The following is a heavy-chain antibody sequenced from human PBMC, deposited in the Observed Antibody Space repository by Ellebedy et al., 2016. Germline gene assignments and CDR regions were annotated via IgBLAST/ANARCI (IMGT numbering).Heavy chain of an antibody. CDR3: ARGPRLFTLTRGVLRAADV. V-gene: IGHV4-34*01. CDR2: INHSGST. Sequence: SETLSLTXAVYGGSLSGYYWSWIRQPPGKGLEWIGEINHSGSTDYNPSLESRVTISVDTSKNQFSLILNSVTAADTAVYYCARGPRLFTLTRGVLRAADVWGQGSTVIVS. D-gene: IGHD3-10*01. CDR1: GGSLSGYY. J-gene: IGHJ6*02.